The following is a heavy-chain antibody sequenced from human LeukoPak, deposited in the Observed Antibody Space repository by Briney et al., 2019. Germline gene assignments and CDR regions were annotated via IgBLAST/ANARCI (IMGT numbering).Heavy chain of an antibody. Sequence: SVKVSCKASGGTFSSYAISWVRQAPGQGLEWMGRIIPILGIANYAQKFQGRVTITADKSTSTAYMELSSLRSEDTAVYYCARETTVGYFDYWGQGTLVTVSS. CDR2: IIPILGIA. J-gene: IGHJ4*02. CDR3: ARETTVGYFDY. V-gene: IGHV1-69*04. D-gene: IGHD4-11*01. CDR1: GGTFSSYA.